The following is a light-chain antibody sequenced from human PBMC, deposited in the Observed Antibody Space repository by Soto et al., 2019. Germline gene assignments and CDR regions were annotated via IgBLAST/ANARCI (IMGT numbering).Light chain of an antibody. V-gene: IGKV3-11*01. CDR2: DAS. CDR1: QSVSSY. Sequence: EIVLTQSPATLSLSPGERATLSCRASQSVSSYLAWYQQKPGQAPRLLIYDASNRATGIPARFSGSGSGTDFTLTISSLEPEDFAVYYRQQRSNWLWTFGQGTKV. J-gene: IGKJ1*01. CDR3: QQRSNWLWT.